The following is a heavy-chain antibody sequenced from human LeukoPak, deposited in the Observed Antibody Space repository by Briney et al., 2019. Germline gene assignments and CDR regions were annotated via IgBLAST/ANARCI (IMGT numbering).Heavy chain of an antibody. CDR3: ARDPVYYDSSGRFDD. V-gene: IGHV4-30-4*01. CDR2: IYYSGST. CDR1: GGSISSSDYY. D-gene: IGHD3-22*01. Sequence: SETLSLTCTVSGGSISSSDYYWSWIRQPPGKGLEWIGYIYYSGSTYYNPSLKSRVTISVDTSKNQFSLKLSPVTAADTAVYYCARDPVYYDSSGRFDDWGQRTLATVSS. J-gene: IGHJ4*02.